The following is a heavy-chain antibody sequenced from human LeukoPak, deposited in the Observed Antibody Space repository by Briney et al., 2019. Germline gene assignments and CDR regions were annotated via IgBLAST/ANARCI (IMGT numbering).Heavy chain of an antibody. Sequence: SQTLSLTCAVSGGSISSGGYSWSWIRQPPGKGLEWIGYIYHSGSTYYNPSLKSRVTISVDRSKNQFSLKLSSVTAADTAVYYCARVNSVTGCFDYWGQGTLVTVSS. J-gene: IGHJ4*02. D-gene: IGHD4-17*01. CDR1: GGSISSGGYS. CDR3: ARVNSVTGCFDY. CDR2: IYHSGST. V-gene: IGHV4-30-2*01.